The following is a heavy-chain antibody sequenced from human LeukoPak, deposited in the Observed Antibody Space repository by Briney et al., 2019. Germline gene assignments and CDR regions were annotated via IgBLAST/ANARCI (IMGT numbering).Heavy chain of an antibody. J-gene: IGHJ4*02. V-gene: IGHV4-59*01. Sequence: SETLSLTCTLSVGSISSYYWSWIRQPPGKALEGIGYIYYSGSTNYNPSLKSRVTISGDTSKNQFSLKLSSVTAADTAVYYCERGSHTMSFDYWGQGTLVTVSS. CDR1: VGSISSYY. D-gene: IGHD3-10*01. CDR2: IYYSGST. CDR3: ERGSHTMSFDY.